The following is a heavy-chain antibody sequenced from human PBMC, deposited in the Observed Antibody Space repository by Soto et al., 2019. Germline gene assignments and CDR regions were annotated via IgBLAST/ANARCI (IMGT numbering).Heavy chain of an antibody. CDR1: GGSFSTDY. CDR2: INPSGGT. D-gene: IGHD6-6*01. V-gene: IGHV4-34*01. CDR3: ARVLAARASRDFDY. Sequence: QVQLQQWGAGLLKPSETLSLTCAVYGGSFSTDYWSCIRQPPGKGLEWIGEINPSGGTNYNPSLKSRVAISVATSKTQFSLKLSSVTAADTAVYYCARVLAARASRDFDYWGQGTLVTVSS. J-gene: IGHJ4*02.